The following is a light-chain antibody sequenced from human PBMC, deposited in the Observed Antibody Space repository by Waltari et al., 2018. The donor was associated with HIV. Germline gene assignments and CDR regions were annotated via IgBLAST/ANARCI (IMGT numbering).Light chain of an antibody. Sequence: QSVLTQPPSASGTPGQRVTLSCSGGTSNIETNYVYWYQQLPGTAPKLLIYRSHQRPSGVPERFSGSKSGTSASLAISGLRSDDEADYYCASWDDSLSGVVFGGGTKLTVL. CDR3: ASWDDSLSGVV. V-gene: IGLV1-47*01. CDR1: TSNIETNY. CDR2: RSH. J-gene: IGLJ2*01.